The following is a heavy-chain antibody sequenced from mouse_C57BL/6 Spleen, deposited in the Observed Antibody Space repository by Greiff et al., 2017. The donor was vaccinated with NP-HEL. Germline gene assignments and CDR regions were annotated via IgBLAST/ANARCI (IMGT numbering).Heavy chain of an antibody. J-gene: IGHJ1*03. CDR1: GYTFTSYG. V-gene: IGHV1-50*01. D-gene: IGHD1-1*01. CDR3: AYYYGSSSFDV. CDR2: RDPSESYT. Sequence: VQLQQSGAELVKPGASVKLSCKAAGYTFTSYGRQGVKQRPGKGSEWIGERDPSESYTNYNQKFKGKATLTVDTSSSTAYMQLSSLTSEDSAVYYCAYYYGSSSFDVWGTGTTVTVSS.